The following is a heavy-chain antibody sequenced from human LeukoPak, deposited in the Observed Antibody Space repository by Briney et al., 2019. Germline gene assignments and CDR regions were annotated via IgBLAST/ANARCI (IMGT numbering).Heavy chain of an antibody. Sequence: GGSLILSCAASGFTFSSYAMHWVRQAPGKGLEWVALISYDGNNKYYADSVKGRFTISRDNSKNRLYLQMDSLRAEDTAVYSCASLPPDIVVVPAARLDYWGQGTLVTVSS. CDR3: ASLPPDIVVVPAARLDY. CDR2: ISYDGNNK. D-gene: IGHD2-2*01. CDR1: GFTFSSYA. V-gene: IGHV3-30-3*01. J-gene: IGHJ4*02.